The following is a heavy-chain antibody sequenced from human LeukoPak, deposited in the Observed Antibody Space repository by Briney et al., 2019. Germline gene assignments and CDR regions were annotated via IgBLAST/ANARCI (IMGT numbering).Heavy chain of an antibody. J-gene: IGHJ4*02. CDR1: GYSISSGYH. V-gene: IGHV4-38-2*01. Sequence: SETLSLTCVVSGYSISSGYHWGWIRQPPGKGLEWIGSVYRSGTTYYDPSLKSRVTISVDTSKNQISLKGRSVTAADTAVYYCARKNYDYVWGSYRHGYFDYWGQGTLVTVSS. CDR2: VYRSGTT. CDR3: ARKNYDYVWGSYRHGYFDY. D-gene: IGHD3-16*02.